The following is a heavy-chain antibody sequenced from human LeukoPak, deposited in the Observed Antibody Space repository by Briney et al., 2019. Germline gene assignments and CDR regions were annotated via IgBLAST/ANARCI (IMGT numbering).Heavy chain of an antibody. J-gene: IGHJ4*02. CDR3: ARRPRKANTFGGPMGPPDY. CDR1: GGSISSSSYY. CDR2: IYYSGST. D-gene: IGHD3-16*01. Sequence: SETLSLTCTVSGGSISSSSYYWGWIRQPPGKGLEWIGSIYYSGSTYYNPSLKSRVTISVDTSKNHFSLKLRSVTAADTAVYYCARRPRKANTFGGPMGPPDYWGQGTLVTVSS. V-gene: IGHV4-39*01.